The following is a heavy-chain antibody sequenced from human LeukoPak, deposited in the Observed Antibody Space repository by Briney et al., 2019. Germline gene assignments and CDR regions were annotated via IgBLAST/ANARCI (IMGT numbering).Heavy chain of an antibody. D-gene: IGHD3/OR15-3a*01. V-gene: IGHV4-39*01. CDR3: ARSFGLVIGRSYYYYMDV. CDR2: IYYSGST. Sequence: PSETLSLTCTVSGGSISSSSYYWGWIRQPPGKGLEWIGSIYYSGSTYYSPSLTSRVTISVDTSKNQFSLKLSSVTAADTAVYYCARSFGLVIGRSYYYYMDVWGKGTTVTVSS. CDR1: GGSISSSSYY. J-gene: IGHJ6*03.